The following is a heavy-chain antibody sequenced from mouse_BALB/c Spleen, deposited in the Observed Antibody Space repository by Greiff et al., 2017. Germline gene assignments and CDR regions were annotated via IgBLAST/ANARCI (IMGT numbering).Heavy chain of an antibody. CDR2: IDPENGNT. D-gene: IGHD2-3*01. V-gene: IGHV14-1*02. CDR3: ARSYDGYYDRFAY. J-gene: IGHJ3*01. Sequence: VQLQQSGAELVRPGALVKLSCKASGFNIKDYYMHWVKQRPEQGLEWIGWIDPENGNTIYDPKFQGKASITADTSSNTAYLQRSSLTSEDTAVYYCARSYDGYYDRFAYWGQGTLVTVSA. CDR1: GFNIKDYY.